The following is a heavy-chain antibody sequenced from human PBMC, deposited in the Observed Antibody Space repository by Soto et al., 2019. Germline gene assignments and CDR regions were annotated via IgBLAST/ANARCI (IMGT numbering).Heavy chain of an antibody. CDR2: IYYSGST. CDR1: GGSISSYY. J-gene: IGHJ4*02. Sequence: SATLSLTCTVSGGSISSYYWSWIRQHTGKGLEWIGYIYYSGSTNYNPSLKSRVTISVDTSKNQFSLKLSSVTAADTAVYYCARSGQRGPEMATSPGRYYFDYWGQGTLVTVSS. CDR3: ARSGQRGPEMATSPGRYYFDY. D-gene: IGHD5-12*01. V-gene: IGHV4-59*01.